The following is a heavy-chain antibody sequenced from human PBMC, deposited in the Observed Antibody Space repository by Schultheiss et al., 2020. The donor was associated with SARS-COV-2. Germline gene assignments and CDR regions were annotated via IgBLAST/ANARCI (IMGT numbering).Heavy chain of an antibody. CDR2: INPSGGST. CDR3: AKDYMTTVTNGAY. D-gene: IGHD4-17*01. Sequence: ASVKVSCKASGYTFTSYYMHWVRQAPGQGLEWMGIINPSGGSTSYAQKFQGRVTMTRDTSASTAYMELSSLRSEDTAVYYCAKDYMTTVTNGAYWGQGTLVTVSS. CDR1: GYTFTSYY. J-gene: IGHJ4*02. V-gene: IGHV1-46*01.